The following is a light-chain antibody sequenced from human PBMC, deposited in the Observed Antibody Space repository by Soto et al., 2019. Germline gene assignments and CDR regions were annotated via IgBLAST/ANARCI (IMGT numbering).Light chain of an antibody. CDR3: ASWDDSLDGPV. J-gene: IGLJ2*01. CDR2: SNS. CDR1: SCNLGSNT. Sequence: QSVLTQPPSASGTPGQRVTISCSGRSCNLGSNTVNWYQQFPGTAPKLLIYSNSQRRSGVPDRFSASKSGTSASLAISGLQSEDGAVYYCASWDDSLDGPVFGGGTQPNVL. V-gene: IGLV1-44*01.